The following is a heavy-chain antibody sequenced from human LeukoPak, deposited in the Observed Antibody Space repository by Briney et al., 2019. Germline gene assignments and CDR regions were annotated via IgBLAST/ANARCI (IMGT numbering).Heavy chain of an antibody. CDR3: AKVFGDMIVVVIGYFDY. J-gene: IGHJ4*02. V-gene: IGHV3-23*01. CDR2: ISGSGGST. Sequence: GGSLRLSCAASGFTFSSYAMSWVRQAPGKGLEWVSAISGSGGSTYYADSVKGRFTISRDNSKNTLYLQMNSLRAEYTAVYYCAKVFGDMIVVVIGYFDYWGQGPLVTVSS. CDR1: GFTFSSYA. D-gene: IGHD3-22*01.